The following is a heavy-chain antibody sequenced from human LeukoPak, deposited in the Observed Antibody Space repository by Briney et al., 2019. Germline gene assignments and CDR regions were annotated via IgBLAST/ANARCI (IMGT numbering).Heavy chain of an antibody. Sequence: GGSLRLSCAVSGFTFNDYAMHWVRQAPGKGLEWVAVISSDGSRNYYADSVRGRFIISRDNSKNTLYVQMNSLRTDDTAVYHCAKELQQRGYFDYWGQGTLVTVSS. CDR3: AKELQQRGYFDY. D-gene: IGHD6-13*01. CDR1: GFTFNDYA. V-gene: IGHV3-30*04. CDR2: ISSDGSRN. J-gene: IGHJ4*02.